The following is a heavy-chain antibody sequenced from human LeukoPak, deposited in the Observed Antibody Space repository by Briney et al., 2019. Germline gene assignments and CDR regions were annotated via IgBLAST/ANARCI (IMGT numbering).Heavy chain of an antibody. Sequence: PSETLSLTCAVSGGSISSSNWWSWVRQPPGKGLEWIGEIYHSGSTNYNPSLKSRVTISVDTSKNQFSLKLSSVTAADTAVYYCATPVRIAAAGPSGFQHWGQGTLVTVSS. J-gene: IGHJ1*01. CDR1: GGSISSSNW. CDR3: ATPVRIAAAGPSGFQH. D-gene: IGHD6-13*01. CDR2: IYHSGST. V-gene: IGHV4-4*02.